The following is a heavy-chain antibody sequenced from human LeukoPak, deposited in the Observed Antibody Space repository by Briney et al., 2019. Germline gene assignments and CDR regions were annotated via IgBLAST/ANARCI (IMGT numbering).Heavy chain of an antibody. D-gene: IGHD6-19*01. CDR3: ARDGYSSGWYVRGFDY. V-gene: IGHV1-69*05. CDR1: GGTFSSYA. CDR2: IIPIFGTA. Sequence: ASVKVSCKASGGTFSSYAISWVRQAPGQGLEWMGGIIPIFGTANYAQKFQGRVTITTDESTSTAYMELSSLRSEDTAVYYCARDGYSSGWYVRGFDYWGQGTLVTVSS. J-gene: IGHJ4*02.